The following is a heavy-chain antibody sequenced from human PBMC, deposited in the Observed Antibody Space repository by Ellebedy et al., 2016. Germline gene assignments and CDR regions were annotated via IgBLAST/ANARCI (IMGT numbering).Heavy chain of an antibody. CDR3: ARRKRGYCSSTSCYAFDY. V-gene: IGHV5-51*01. Sequence: GGSLRLXCKGSGYSFTSYWIGWVRQMPGKGLEWMGIIYPGDSDTRYSPSFQGQVTISADKSISTAYLQWSSLKASDTAMYYCARRKRGYCSSTSCYAFDYWGQGTLVTVSS. D-gene: IGHD2-2*01. CDR2: IYPGDSDT. J-gene: IGHJ4*02. CDR1: GYSFTSYW.